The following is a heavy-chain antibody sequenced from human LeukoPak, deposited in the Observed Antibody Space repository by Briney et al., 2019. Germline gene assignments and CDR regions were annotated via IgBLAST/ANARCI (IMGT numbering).Heavy chain of an antibody. V-gene: IGHV4-59*12. J-gene: IGHJ4*02. CDR1: GGSISSYY. CDR2: IYYSGST. Sequence: SETLSLTCTVSGGSISSYYWSWIRQPPGKGLEWIGYIYYSGSTNYNPSLKSRVTISVDTSKNQFSLKLSSVTAADTAVYYCARGSSGGWYSIDYWGQGTLVTVSS. CDR3: ARGSSGGWYSIDY. D-gene: IGHD6-19*01.